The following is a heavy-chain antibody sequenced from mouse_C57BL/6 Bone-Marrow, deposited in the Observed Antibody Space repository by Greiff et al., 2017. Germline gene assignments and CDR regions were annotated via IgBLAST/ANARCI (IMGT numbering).Heavy chain of an antibody. CDR1: GFTFSDYG. D-gene: IGHD2-3*01. CDR3: ARRYYDY. Sequence: EVQVVESGGGLVKPGGSLKLSCAASGFTFSDYGMHWVRQAPEKGLEWVAYISRGSSTIYYADTLKGRFTISRDNAKNTLFLQMTSLRSEDTAMYYCARRYYDYWGQGTTLTVSS. J-gene: IGHJ2*01. V-gene: IGHV5-17*01. CDR2: ISRGSSTI.